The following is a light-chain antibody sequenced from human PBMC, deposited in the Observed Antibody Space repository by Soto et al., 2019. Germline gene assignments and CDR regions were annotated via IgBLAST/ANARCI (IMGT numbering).Light chain of an antibody. V-gene: IGLV6-57*04. J-gene: IGLJ3*02. CDR2: EDN. Sequence: NFMLTQPHSVSESPGKTVTISCTHSSGSIASNYVQWYQQRPGSAPTTVIYEDNQRPSGVPDRFSGSIDSSSNSASLTISGLKTEDEADYYCQSYDSSNRVFGGGTKLTVL. CDR1: SGSIASNY. CDR3: QSYDSSNRV.